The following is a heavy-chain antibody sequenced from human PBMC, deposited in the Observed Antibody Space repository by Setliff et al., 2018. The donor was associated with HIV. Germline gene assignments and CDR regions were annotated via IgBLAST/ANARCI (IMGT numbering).Heavy chain of an antibody. Sequence: PGGSLRLSCEASGFTFKSYSINWVRQAPGQGLEWVSYISSSSSTIYYADSVKGRFTISRDNAKNSLYLQMNSLRAEDTAVYYCAREPTTVTNFDYWGQGTLVTVSS. D-gene: IGHD4-17*01. CDR2: ISSSSSTI. V-gene: IGHV3-48*01. CDR1: GFTFKSYS. CDR3: AREPTTVTNFDY. J-gene: IGHJ4*02.